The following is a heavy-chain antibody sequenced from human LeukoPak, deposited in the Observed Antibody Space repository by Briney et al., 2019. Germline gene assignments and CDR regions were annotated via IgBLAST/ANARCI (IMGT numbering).Heavy chain of an antibody. D-gene: IGHD3-10*01. CDR3: AKDRVRGVIITTFDY. CDR2: IIPILGIA. J-gene: IGHJ4*02. V-gene: IGHV1-69*04. CDR1: GGTFSSYA. Sequence: SVKVSCKASGGTFSSYAISWVRQAPGQGLEWMGRIIPILGIANYAQKFQGRVTITADKSTHTAYMELTSLRSEDTAVYYCAKDRVRGVIITTFDYWGQGTLVTVSS.